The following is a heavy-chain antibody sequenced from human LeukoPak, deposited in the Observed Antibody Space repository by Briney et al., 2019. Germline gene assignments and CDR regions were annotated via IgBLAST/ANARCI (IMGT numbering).Heavy chain of an antibody. J-gene: IGHJ6*04. Sequence: GGSLRLSCAASGFTLSSYWMSWVRQAPGKGLEWVANIKQDGSETYYVDSVKGRFTISRDNAKNSLYLQMNSLRAEDTAVYYCARHGVRGDNYGMDVWGKGTTVTVSS. CDR3: ARHGVRGDNYGMDV. V-gene: IGHV3-7*01. D-gene: IGHD3-10*01. CDR1: GFTLSSYW. CDR2: IKQDGSET.